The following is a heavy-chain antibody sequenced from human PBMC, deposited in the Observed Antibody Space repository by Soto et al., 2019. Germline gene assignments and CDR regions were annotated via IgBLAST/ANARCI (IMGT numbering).Heavy chain of an antibody. Sequence: SVKVSCKASGGTFSSYTISWVRQAPGQGLEWMGRIIPILGIANYAQKFQGRVTITADKSTSTAYMELSSLRSEDTAVYYCARDLDRRVTRTAIWGQGTMVTGSS. D-gene: IGHD3-10*01. CDR2: IIPILGIA. J-gene: IGHJ4*03. CDR3: ARDLDRRVTRTAI. V-gene: IGHV1-69*04. CDR1: GGTFSSYT.